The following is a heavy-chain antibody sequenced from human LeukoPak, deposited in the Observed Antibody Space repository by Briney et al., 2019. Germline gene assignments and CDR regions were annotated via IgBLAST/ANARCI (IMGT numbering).Heavy chain of an antibody. Sequence: PGGSLRLSCAASGFIFSSYLMSWVRQAPGKGLEWVANINQDGSEKYYVDSVKGRFTISRDNAKNSLYLQMNSLRAEDTAVYYCARSCSGGSPSYYYYMDVWGKGTTVTVSS. CDR2: INQDGSEK. D-gene: IGHD2-15*01. V-gene: IGHV3-7*01. CDR1: GFIFSSYL. J-gene: IGHJ6*03. CDR3: ARSCSGGSPSYYYYMDV.